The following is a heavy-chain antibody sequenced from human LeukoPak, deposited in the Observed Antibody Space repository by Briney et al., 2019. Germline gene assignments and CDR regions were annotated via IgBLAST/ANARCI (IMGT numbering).Heavy chain of an antibody. D-gene: IGHD5-18*01. Sequence: PSETLSLTCTVSGGSISSSSYYWGWLRQPPGKGLEWIGSIYYSGSTYYNPSLKSRVTISVDTSKNQFSLKLSSVTAADTAVYYCARRGGYSYDYEYWGQGTLVTVSS. J-gene: IGHJ4*02. V-gene: IGHV4-39*01. CDR1: GGSISSSSYY. CDR3: ARRGGYSYDYEY. CDR2: IYYSGST.